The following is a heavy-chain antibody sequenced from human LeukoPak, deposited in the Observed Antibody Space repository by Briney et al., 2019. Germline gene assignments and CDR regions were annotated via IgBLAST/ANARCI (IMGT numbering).Heavy chain of an antibody. CDR2: IYYSGST. V-gene: IGHV4-39*01. D-gene: IGHD4-17*01. J-gene: IGHJ5*02. Sequence: SETLFLTCTVSSGSISSSSYYWGWIRQPPGKGLEWIGSIYYSGSTYYNPSLKSRVTISVDTSKNQFSLKLSSVTAADTAVYYCARRPVTTKGTNWFDPWGQGTLVTVSS. CDR1: SGSISSSSYY. CDR3: ARRPVTTKGTNWFDP.